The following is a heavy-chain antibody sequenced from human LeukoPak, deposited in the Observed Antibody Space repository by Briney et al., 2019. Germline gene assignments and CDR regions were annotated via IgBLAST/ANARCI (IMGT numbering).Heavy chain of an antibody. D-gene: IGHD2-15*01. CDR2: ISAGGDAT. CDR3: ADHFPYCSRGSCSYFDH. CDR1: GFTFSTYA. Sequence: GGSLRLSCEASGFTFSTYAMSWVRQAPGKGLEWVCAISAGGDATFYADSVKGRFTVSRDNPKNTLSLQMNSLRGEDTAIYYCADHFPYCSRGSCSYFDHWGQGTLVTVSS. V-gene: IGHV3-23*01. J-gene: IGHJ4*02.